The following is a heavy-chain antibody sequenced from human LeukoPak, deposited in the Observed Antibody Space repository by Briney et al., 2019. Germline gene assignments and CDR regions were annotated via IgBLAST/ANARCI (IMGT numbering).Heavy chain of an antibody. V-gene: IGHV3-21*01. D-gene: IGHD5-24*01. CDR3: ARVQRGEMATFDY. Sequence: GGSLRLSCAASGFIFSSYSMIWVRHAPGKGLEWVSSISSTSTYIHYADSLKGRFTISRDNARNSLYLQINSLRVEDTAVYYCARVQRGEMATFDYWGQGTLVTVSS. CDR1: GFIFSSYS. CDR2: ISSTSTYI. J-gene: IGHJ4*02.